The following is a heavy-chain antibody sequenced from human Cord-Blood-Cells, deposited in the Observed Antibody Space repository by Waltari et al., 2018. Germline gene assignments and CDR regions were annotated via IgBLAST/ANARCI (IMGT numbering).Heavy chain of an antibody. CDR1: GGSFSGYY. J-gene: IGHJ6*03. CDR3: ARCVQGYSYGYYYYYYMDV. V-gene: IGHV4-34*01. D-gene: IGHD5-18*01. CDR2: INQSRST. Sequence: QVQLQQRGAGLLKPSETLSLTCAVYGGSFSGYYWSWIRQPPGQGLEWIGEINQSRSTNYNPTLRNRVTISSDTSKNQFHLKLSCVTAADTAVNYRARCVQGYSYGYYYYYYMDVWSKGTTVTVSS.